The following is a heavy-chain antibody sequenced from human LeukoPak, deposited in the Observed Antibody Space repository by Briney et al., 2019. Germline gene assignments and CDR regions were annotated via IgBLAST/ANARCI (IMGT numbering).Heavy chain of an antibody. CDR2: ISAYNGNT. Sequence: ASVKVSCKASGYTFTSYGISWVRQAPGQGLEWMGWISAYNGNTNYAQKLQGRVTMTTDTSTSTAYMELSSLRSEDTAVYYCARVRAVAGTNRKYGMDVWGQGTTVTVSS. CDR3: ARVRAVAGTNRKYGMDV. CDR1: GYTFTSYG. J-gene: IGHJ6*02. D-gene: IGHD6-19*01. V-gene: IGHV1-18*01.